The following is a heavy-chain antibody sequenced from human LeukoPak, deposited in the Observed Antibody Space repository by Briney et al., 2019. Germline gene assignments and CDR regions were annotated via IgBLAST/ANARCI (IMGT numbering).Heavy chain of an antibody. J-gene: IGHJ4*02. CDR1: GYTFTSYG. CDR2: ISAYNGNT. V-gene: IGHV1-18*01. D-gene: IGHD6-19*01. Sequence: GASVKVSCKASGYTFTSYGISWVRQAPGQGLEWMGWISAYNGNTNCAQKLQGRVTMTTDTSTSTAYMELRSLRSDDTAVYYCARALPPHSSGWSPGFGDYWGQGTLVTVSS. CDR3: ARALPPHSSGWSPGFGDY.